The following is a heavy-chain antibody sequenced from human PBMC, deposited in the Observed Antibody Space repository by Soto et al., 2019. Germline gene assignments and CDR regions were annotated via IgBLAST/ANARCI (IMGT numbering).Heavy chain of an antibody. CDR3: ARGNWDGPDSDCGGDCLSYWYFDL. Sequence: SVKVSCKASGGTFSSYALRWVRQAPGQGLEWMGGIIPIFGTANYAQKFQGRVTITADKSTSTAYMELRSLRSEETAVYYCARGNWDGPDSDCGGDCLSYWYFDLWGRGTLVTVSS. D-gene: IGHD2-21*02. CDR1: GGTFSSYA. J-gene: IGHJ2*01. CDR2: IIPIFGTA. V-gene: IGHV1-69*06.